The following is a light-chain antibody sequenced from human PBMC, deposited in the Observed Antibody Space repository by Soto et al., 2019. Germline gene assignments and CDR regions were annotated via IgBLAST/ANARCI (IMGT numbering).Light chain of an antibody. CDR1: QSVSSN. CDR2: GAS. V-gene: IGKV3-15*01. CDR3: QQYNNWPRM. Sequence: EIVMTQAPATLSVSPGERATRSCRASQSVSSNLAWYQQKPGQAPSLLIYGASTRATGIPARFSGSGSGTEFNLTISSLQSEDFAVYYCQQYNNWPRMFGQGTKVEIK. J-gene: IGKJ1*01.